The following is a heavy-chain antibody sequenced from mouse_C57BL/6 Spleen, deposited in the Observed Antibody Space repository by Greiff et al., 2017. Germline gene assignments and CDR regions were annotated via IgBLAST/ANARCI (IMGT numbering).Heavy chain of an antibody. J-gene: IGHJ4*01. V-gene: IGHV1-19*01. CDR3: ARYASGTSYYYAMCS. D-gene: IGHD4-1*01. Sequence: SGPVLVKPGASVKMSCKASGYTFTDYYMNWVKQSHGKSLEWIGVINPYNGGTSYNQKFKGKDTLTVDKSSSTAYMELNSLTSEDSAVXYCARYASGTSYYYAMCSWGVGNSETVSS. CDR1: GYTFTDYY. CDR2: INPYNGGT.